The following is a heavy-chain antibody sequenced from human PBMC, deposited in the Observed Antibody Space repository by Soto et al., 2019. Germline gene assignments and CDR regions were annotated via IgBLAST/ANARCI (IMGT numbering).Heavy chain of an antibody. J-gene: IGHJ6*02. CDR1: GASVISTKW. Sequence: PSETLSLTCAVSGASVISTKWWSWVRQSPGEGLEWIGEIHHSETTNYNPSLESRVTISIDKSKNQFSLKLSSVTAADTAVFYCARHKPNSDGWYYYGMDVWGQGTTVTVSS. V-gene: IGHV4-4*02. CDR2: IHHSETT. D-gene: IGHD6-19*01. CDR3: ARHKPNSDGWYYYGMDV.